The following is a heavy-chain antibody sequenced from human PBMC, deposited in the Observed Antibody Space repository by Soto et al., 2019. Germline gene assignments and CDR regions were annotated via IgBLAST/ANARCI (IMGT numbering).Heavy chain of an antibody. CDR2: MNPNSGNT. D-gene: IGHD2-15*01. J-gene: IGHJ5*02. CDR3: ARGLGYCSGGSCSWYNWFDP. V-gene: IGHV1-8*01. Sequence: ASVKVSCKASLYTFTSYDINWVRQATGQGLEWMGWMNPNSGNTGYAQKFQGRVTMTRNTSISTAYMELSSLRSEDTAVYYCARGLGYCSGGSCSWYNWFDPWGQGTLVTVSS. CDR1: LYTFTSYD.